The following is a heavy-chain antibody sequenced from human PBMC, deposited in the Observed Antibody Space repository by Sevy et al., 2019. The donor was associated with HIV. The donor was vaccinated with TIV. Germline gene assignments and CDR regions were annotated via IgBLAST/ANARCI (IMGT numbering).Heavy chain of an antibody. CDR3: ATDPFSVTSSNDYMDV. V-gene: IGHV3-7*01. Sequence: GGSLRLSCAASGFTFSKYWMSWVRQAPGKGLEWVANIQEDGSGKYYVDAVKGRFTISRENAKNSLYLQMNSLRAEDTAVYYCATDPFSVTSSNDYMDVWGKGTTVTVSS. J-gene: IGHJ6*03. D-gene: IGHD4-17*01. CDR1: GFTFSKYW. CDR2: IQEDGSGK.